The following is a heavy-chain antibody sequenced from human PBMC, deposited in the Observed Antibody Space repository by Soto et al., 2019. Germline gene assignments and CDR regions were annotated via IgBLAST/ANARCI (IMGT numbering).Heavy chain of an antibody. CDR2: ISSTSTTI. V-gene: IGHV3-48*01. D-gene: IGHD5-18*01. J-gene: IGHJ4*02. CDR1: GFTFSSYS. Sequence: GGSLRLSCAASGFTFSSYSMNWVRQAPGKGLEWASYISSTSTTIYYANSVKGRFTISRDNAKNSLYLQMNSLRAEDTAVYYCAREDTAMVTIDYWGQGTLVTVSS. CDR3: AREDTAMVTIDY.